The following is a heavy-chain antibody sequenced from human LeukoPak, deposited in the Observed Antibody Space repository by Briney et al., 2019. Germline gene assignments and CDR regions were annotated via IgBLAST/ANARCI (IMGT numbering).Heavy chain of an antibody. D-gene: IGHD1-26*01. V-gene: IGHV3-30*18. CDR1: GFTFSSYG. Sequence: GGSLRLSCAASGFTFSSYGMHWVRQAPGKGLEWVAVISYDGSNKYYADSVKGRFTISRDNSKNTLYLQMNSLRAEDTAVYYCAKDRGSHSLWDYWGQGTLVTVSS. CDR2: ISYDGSNK. CDR3: AKDRGSHSLWDY. J-gene: IGHJ4*02.